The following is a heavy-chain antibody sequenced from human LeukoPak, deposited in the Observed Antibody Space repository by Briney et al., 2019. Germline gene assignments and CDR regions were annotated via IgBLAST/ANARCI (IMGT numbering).Heavy chain of an antibody. J-gene: IGHJ4*02. CDR1: GGSITSYY. V-gene: IGHV4-59*01. Sequence: SETLSLTCTVSGGSITSYYWSWIRQPTRKGLERIGYIYYSGSTNYNPSLKSRVTISVDTSKNQFSLKLSSVTAADTAVYYCARRAYSSAYYYFDYWGQGALVTVSS. CDR3: ARRAYSSAYYYFDY. CDR2: IYYSGST. D-gene: IGHD3-22*01.